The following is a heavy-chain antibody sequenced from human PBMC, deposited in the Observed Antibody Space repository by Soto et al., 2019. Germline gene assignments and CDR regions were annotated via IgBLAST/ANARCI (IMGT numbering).Heavy chain of an antibody. CDR1: GYTLTELS. CDR3: ARSGSPTVAYYQGPYYFDY. V-gene: IGHV1-2*04. CDR2: INPNGGGT. Sequence: ASVKVSCKVSGYTLTELSMHWVRQAPGKGLEWMGWINPNGGGTNYAQKFQGWVTMTRDTSISTAYMELSRLRSDDTAVYYCARSGSPTVAYYQGPYYFDYWGQGTLVTVSS. D-gene: IGHD1-26*01. J-gene: IGHJ4*02.